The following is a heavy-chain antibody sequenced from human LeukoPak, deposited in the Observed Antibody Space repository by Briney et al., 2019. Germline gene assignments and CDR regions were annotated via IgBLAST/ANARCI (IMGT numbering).Heavy chain of an antibody. CDR1: GYTFTGYY. Sequence: ASVKVSCKASGYTFTGYYIYWVRQAPGQGLEWMGWINPNSGGTNYAQKFQGRVTMTRDTSISTAYMELSSLRSDDTAAYYCVGYSSTSADYWGQGTLVTVSS. CDR3: VGYSSTSADY. V-gene: IGHV1-2*02. J-gene: IGHJ4*02. CDR2: INPNSGGT. D-gene: IGHD6-13*01.